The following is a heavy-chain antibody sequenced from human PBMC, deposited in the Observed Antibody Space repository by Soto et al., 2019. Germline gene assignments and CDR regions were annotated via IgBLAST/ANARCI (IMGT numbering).Heavy chain of an antibody. V-gene: IGHV1-18*01. CDR3: ARVVRGVVNWFDP. CDR2: IATYNNNK. Sequence: HLVQSGPEVKRPGASITVSCKTSGDTFANFGLSWVRQAPGQGLEWMGWIATYNNNKNDAQKFQGRLTLTTDTATSTAYMELDSLGYDDTAVYYCARVVRGVVNWFDPWGQGTLVTVSS. D-gene: IGHD3-10*01. J-gene: IGHJ5*02. CDR1: GDTFANFG.